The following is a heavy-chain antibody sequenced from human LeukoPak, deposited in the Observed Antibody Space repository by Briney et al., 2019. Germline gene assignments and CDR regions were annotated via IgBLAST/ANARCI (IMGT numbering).Heavy chain of an antibody. J-gene: IGHJ4*02. Sequence: ASVKVSCKTSGYTFTSCYMHWVRQAPGQGLEWMGWINPNSGGTNYAQKFQGRVTMTRDTSISTAYMELSRLRSDDTAVYYCARGIVGATTAFDYWGQGTLVTVSS. D-gene: IGHD1-26*01. CDR2: INPNSGGT. V-gene: IGHV1-2*02. CDR3: ARGIVGATTAFDY. CDR1: GYTFTSCY.